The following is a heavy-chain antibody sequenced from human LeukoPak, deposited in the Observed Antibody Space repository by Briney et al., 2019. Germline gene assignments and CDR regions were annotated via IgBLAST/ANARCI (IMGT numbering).Heavy chain of an antibody. CDR2: ISSSSSYI. V-gene: IGHV3-21*01. Sequence: PGGSLRLSCAASGFTFSSYSMNWVRQAPGKGLEWVSSISSSSSYIYYADSVKGRFTISRDNAKNSLYLQMNSLRAEDTAVYYCAAPTMAVARHWGQGTLVTVSS. CDR1: GFTFSSYS. D-gene: IGHD6-19*01. CDR3: AAPTMAVARH. J-gene: IGHJ4*02.